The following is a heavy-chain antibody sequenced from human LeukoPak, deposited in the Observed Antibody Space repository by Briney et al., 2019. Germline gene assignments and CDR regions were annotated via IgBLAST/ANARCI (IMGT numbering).Heavy chain of an antibody. Sequence: GGSLRLSCAASGFTFSSYGMHWVRQAPGKGLEWVAFIRYDGSNKYYADSVKGRFTISRDNSKNTLYLQMNSLRAEDTAVYYCAKAKDYYDSSGHDYWGQGTLVTVSS. CDR2: IRYDGSNK. D-gene: IGHD3-22*01. CDR1: GFTFSSYG. V-gene: IGHV3-30*02. J-gene: IGHJ4*02. CDR3: AKAKDYYDSSGHDY.